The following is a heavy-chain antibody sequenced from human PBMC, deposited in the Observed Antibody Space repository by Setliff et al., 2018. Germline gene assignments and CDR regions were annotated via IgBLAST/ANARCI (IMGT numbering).Heavy chain of an antibody. D-gene: IGHD1-1*01. Sequence: SETLSLTCIVSGVSVSRHYWSWIRQPPGKTLEWIGYIYTGGSTTYNPSLKSRVTLSLDTSKNHLFLNLTSVTAADTAVYYSARDVWGAGTGWFDPWGLGILVTVSS. CDR1: GVSVSRHY. V-gene: IGHV4-4*08. J-gene: IGHJ5*02. CDR3: ARDVWGAGTGWFDP. CDR2: IYTGGST.